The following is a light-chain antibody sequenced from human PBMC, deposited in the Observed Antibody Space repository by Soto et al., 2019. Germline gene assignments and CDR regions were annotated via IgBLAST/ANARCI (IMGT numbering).Light chain of an antibody. CDR3: QQSHSTEYS. Sequence: IQLTQSPSSLSASVGDSVTITCRTSQSISAYLNWYRQKPGQAPELLIYCTSKLHSGVPSRFSGSGSVTEFTLTINSLQPEDLGTYFCQQSHSTEYSFGQGTRLEIK. V-gene: IGKV1-39*01. CDR1: QSISAY. CDR2: CTS. J-gene: IGKJ2*01.